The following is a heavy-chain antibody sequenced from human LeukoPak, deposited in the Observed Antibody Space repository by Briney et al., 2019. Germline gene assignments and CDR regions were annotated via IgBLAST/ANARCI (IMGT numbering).Heavy chain of an antibody. V-gene: IGHV3-23*01. CDR1: GFTLSGYA. CDR2: INGSGGST. J-gene: IGHJ4*02. Sequence: PGGSLRLSCAASGFTLSGYAMSWVRQAPGKGLEWVSTINGSGGSTYYADSVKGRFTISSDNSKNTLYVQRNRLRAEDTAVYYCDVAQNYWGQGTLVTASS. CDR3: DVAQNY.